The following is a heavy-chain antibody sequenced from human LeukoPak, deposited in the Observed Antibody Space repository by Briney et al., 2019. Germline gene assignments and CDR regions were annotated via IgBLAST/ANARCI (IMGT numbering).Heavy chain of an antibody. Sequence: AGRSLRLSCAASGFTFSSYGMPWVRQAPGKGLEWVAVISYDGSNKYYADSVKGRFTISRDNSKNTLYLQMNSLRAEDTAVYYCAKVVIRRGPAYYYGMDVWGQGTTVTVSS. D-gene: IGHD3-10*01. CDR3: AKVVIRRGPAYYYGMDV. CDR2: ISYDGSNK. V-gene: IGHV3-30*18. CDR1: GFTFSSYG. J-gene: IGHJ6*02.